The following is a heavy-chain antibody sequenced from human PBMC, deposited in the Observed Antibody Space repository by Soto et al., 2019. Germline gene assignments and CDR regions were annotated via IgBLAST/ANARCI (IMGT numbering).Heavy chain of an antibody. CDR1: GGSISSYY. J-gene: IGHJ6*03. CDR3: ARGGRGVENYYYYMDV. V-gene: IGHV4-59*01. D-gene: IGHD3-10*01. Sequence: PSETLSLTCTVSGGSISSYYWSWIRQPPGKGLEWIGYIYYSGSTNYNPSLESRVTISVDTSKNQFSLRLSSVTAADTAVYYCARGGRGVENYYYYMDVWGKGTTVTVSS. CDR2: IYYSGST.